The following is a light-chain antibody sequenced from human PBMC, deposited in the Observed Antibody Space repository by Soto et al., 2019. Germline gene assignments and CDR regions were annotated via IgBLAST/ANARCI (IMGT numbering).Light chain of an antibody. V-gene: IGLV2-23*01. CDR3: CSYAGSRTVV. Sequence: QSALTQPASVSGSPGQSITISCTGTSSDVGSYNLVSWYQQHPSKAPKVMIYEGSKRPSGVSNRFSGSKSGNTASLTISGLQAEDEADYYCCSYAGSRTVVFGGGTQLTVL. CDR1: SSDVGSYNL. J-gene: IGLJ2*01. CDR2: EGS.